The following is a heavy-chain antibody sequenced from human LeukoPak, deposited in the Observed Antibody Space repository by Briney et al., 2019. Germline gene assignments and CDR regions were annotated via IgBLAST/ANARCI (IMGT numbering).Heavy chain of an antibody. CDR1: GGTFSSYA. CDR2: IIPIFGTA. Sequence: ASVTVSCKASGGTFSSYAISWLRQAPGQGLEWMGGIIPIFGTANYAQKFQGRVTITADESTSTAYMELSSLRSEDTAVYYCARQVVAATYYYMDVWGKGTTVTVSS. D-gene: IGHD2-15*01. CDR3: ARQVVAATYYYMDV. V-gene: IGHV1-69*13. J-gene: IGHJ6*03.